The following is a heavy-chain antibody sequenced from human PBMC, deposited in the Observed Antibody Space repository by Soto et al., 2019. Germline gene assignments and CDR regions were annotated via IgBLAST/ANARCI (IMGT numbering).Heavy chain of an antibody. CDR1: GYTLTGYY. CDR3: ARGLAEGSYSYGMDV. J-gene: IGHJ6*02. Sequence: ASVKVSCKASGYTLTGYYMHWVRQAPGQGLEWMGSLTPDTSDTVYAQTFQGRVTMTTNTSISTAYMELSSLRPEDTALYYCARGLAEGSYSYGMDVWGQGTTVTVSS. CDR2: LTPDTSDT. V-gene: IGHV1-8*02. D-gene: IGHD2-21*01.